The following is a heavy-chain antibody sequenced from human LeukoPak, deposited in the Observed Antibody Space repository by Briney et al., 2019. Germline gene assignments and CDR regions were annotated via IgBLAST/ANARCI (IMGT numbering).Heavy chain of an antibody. CDR1: GGSISSYY. V-gene: IGHV4-59*08. Sequence: SETLSLTCTVSGGSISSYYWSWIRQPPGKGLEWIGYIYYSGSTNYNPSLKSRVTISVDTSKNQFSLKLSSVTAADTAVYYCARRGMGAPFGDWGQGTLVTVSS. D-gene: IGHD1-26*01. CDR2: IYYSGST. J-gene: IGHJ4*02. CDR3: ARRGMGAPFGD.